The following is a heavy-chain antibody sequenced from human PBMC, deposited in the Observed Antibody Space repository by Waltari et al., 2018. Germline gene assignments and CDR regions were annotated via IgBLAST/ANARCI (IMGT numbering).Heavy chain of an antibody. J-gene: IGHJ3*02. Sequence: QVQLVQSGAEVKKPGASVKVSCKASGYTFTSYAMHWVRQAPAQRLEWMGWINAGNGNTKYSQKFQGRVTITRDTSASTAYMELSSLRSEDTAVYYCARIMDRITIFGVVIRDDAFDIWGQGTMVTVSS. D-gene: IGHD3-3*01. CDR2: INAGNGNT. CDR3: ARIMDRITIFGVVIRDDAFDI. CDR1: GYTFTSYA. V-gene: IGHV1-3*01.